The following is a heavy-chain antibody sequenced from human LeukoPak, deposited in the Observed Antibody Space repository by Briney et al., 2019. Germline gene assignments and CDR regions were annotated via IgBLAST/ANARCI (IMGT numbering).Heavy chain of an antibody. CDR3: ARPLYYYDSSGYYYLDY. D-gene: IGHD3-22*01. Sequence: ASVKDPWEDSGDTFTGYHMHWVRQDPGQRLYWIGCIHPNSGGTNYAQKFQGRVTMTRDTSISTAYMELSRLRSDDTAVYYCARPLYYYDSSGYYYLDYWGQGTLVTVSS. V-gene: IGHV1-2*02. CDR1: GDTFTGYH. J-gene: IGHJ4*02. CDR2: IHPNSGGT.